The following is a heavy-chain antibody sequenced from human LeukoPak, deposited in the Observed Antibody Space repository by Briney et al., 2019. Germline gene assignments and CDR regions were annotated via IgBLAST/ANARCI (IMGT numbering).Heavy chain of an antibody. CDR1: GGTFSSYA. V-gene: IGHV1-69*15. D-gene: IGHD3-10*01. CDR2: IIPIFGTA. J-gene: IGHJ4*02. Sequence: ASVKVSCKASGGTFSSYAISWVRQAPGQGLEWMGRIIPIFGTANYAQKFQGRVTITADESTSTAYMELSSLRSEDTAVYYCARIGPLLWFGELFSDYWGQGTLVTVSS. CDR3: ARIGPLLWFGELFSDY.